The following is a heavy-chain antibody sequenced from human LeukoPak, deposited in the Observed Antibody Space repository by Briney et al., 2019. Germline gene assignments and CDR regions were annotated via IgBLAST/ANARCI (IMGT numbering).Heavy chain of an antibody. J-gene: IGHJ4*02. D-gene: IGHD5-24*01. V-gene: IGHV1-69*13. CDR3: ARDLGWPQFLGY. Sequence: GASVKVSCKASGGTFSSYGISWVRQAPGQGLEWMGGIIPIFGTANYAQKFQGRVSITADESTSTVYIELNSLRSEDTAVYYCARDLGWPQFLGYWGQGTLVTVSS. CDR2: IIPIFGTA. CDR1: GGTFSSYG.